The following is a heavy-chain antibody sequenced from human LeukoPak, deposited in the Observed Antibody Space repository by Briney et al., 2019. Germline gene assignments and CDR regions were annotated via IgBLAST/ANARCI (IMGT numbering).Heavy chain of an antibody. CDR1: GGSISSSNW. D-gene: IGHD4-17*01. CDR2: IYHSGST. CDR3: ARADRRYGARGSFGY. Sequence: SGTLSLTCAVSGGSISSSNWWSWVRQPPGKGLEWIGEIYHSGSTYYNPSLKSRVTISVDTSKNQFSLKLSSVTAADTAVYYCARADRRYGARGSFGYWGQGTLVTVSS. V-gene: IGHV4-4*02. J-gene: IGHJ4*02.